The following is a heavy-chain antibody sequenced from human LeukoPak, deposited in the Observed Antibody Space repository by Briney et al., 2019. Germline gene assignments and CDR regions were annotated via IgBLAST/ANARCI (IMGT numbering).Heavy chain of an antibody. CDR1: GYSFTSYW. V-gene: IGHV5-51*01. D-gene: IGHD3-10*01. CDR3: ARGGYYLSPQYYFDY. CDR2: IYPGDSET. Sequence: GESLKISCKGSGYSFTSYWIGWVRQMPGKGLEWMGIIYPGDSETRYSPSFQGQVTISADKSISTAYLQWSSLKASDTAMYYCARGGYYLSPQYYFDYWGQGTLVTVSS. J-gene: IGHJ4*02.